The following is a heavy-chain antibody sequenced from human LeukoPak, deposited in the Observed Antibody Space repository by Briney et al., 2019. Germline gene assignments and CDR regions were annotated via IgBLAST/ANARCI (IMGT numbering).Heavy chain of an antibody. V-gene: IGHV3-72*01. CDR2: SRNKANRYTT. Sequence: PGGSLRLSCAASGFTLSDHNIDWVRQAPGKGLEWVGRSRNKANRYTTEYAASVKGRFTISRDDSQNSLYLQMNSLRTEDTAVHYCARTYRYDSSGYYVDYWGQGTLVTVSS. CDR1: GFTLSDHN. CDR3: ARTYRYDSSGYYVDY. J-gene: IGHJ4*02. D-gene: IGHD3-22*01.